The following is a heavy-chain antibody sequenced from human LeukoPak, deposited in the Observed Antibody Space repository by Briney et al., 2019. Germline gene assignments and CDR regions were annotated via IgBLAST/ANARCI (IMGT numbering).Heavy chain of an antibody. V-gene: IGHV4-59*12. CDR3: ARDWGLTDY. J-gene: IGHJ4*02. CDR2: IYSSGAT. CDR1: GGSISNSY. D-gene: IGHD7-27*01. Sequence: SETLSLTCTVSGGSISNSYWSWIRQPPGKGLEWIGYIYSSGATEYNPSLESRVTISVDTSKNQSSLKLSSVTAADTAVYYCARDWGLTDYWGQGTLVTVSS.